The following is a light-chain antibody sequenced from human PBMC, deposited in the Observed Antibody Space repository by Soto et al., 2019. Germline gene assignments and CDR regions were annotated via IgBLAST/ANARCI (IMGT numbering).Light chain of an antibody. CDR1: QTVSSS. J-gene: IGKJ4*01. CDR3: QQHINWPLT. CDR2: EAS. V-gene: IGKV3-11*01. Sequence: EIVLTQSPATLSLSPGERATLSCRASQTVSSSLAWYQQKPGQAPRLLIYEASNRATGIPARFSGSGSGADITLTSSSLEAEDFALYYCQQHINWPLTFGEGTKVEIK.